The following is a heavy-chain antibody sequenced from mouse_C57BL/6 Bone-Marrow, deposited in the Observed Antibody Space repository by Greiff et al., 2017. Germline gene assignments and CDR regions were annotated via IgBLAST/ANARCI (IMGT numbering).Heavy chain of an antibody. J-gene: IGHJ2*01. Sequence: VQLQQSGAELVRPGASVKLSCTASGFNIKDDYIHWVKQRPEQGLEWIGWIDPEIGDTEYASKFQGKATITSDTSSNTAYLHLSSLTSEDTAVYYCSSIDGNYLDFWGQGTPLTVAS. D-gene: IGHD2-3*01. CDR1: GFNIKDDY. CDR2: IDPEIGDT. CDR3: SSIDGNYLDF. V-gene: IGHV14-4*01.